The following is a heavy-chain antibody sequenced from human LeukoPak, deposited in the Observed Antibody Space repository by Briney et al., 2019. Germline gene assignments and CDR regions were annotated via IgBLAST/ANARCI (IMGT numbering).Heavy chain of an antibody. J-gene: IGHJ4*02. CDR3: ARGLGYCTSTTCLLPFDY. Sequence: GGSLRLSCAASQFTFSSYWMTWVRQAPGKGLECVSVIYSGGSTYYADSVKGRFTVSRDNSKNTLYLQMNSLRAEDTAMYYCARGLGYCTSTTCLLPFDYWGQGTLVTVSS. V-gene: IGHV3-53*01. CDR1: QFTFSSYW. D-gene: IGHD2-2*01. CDR2: IYSGGST.